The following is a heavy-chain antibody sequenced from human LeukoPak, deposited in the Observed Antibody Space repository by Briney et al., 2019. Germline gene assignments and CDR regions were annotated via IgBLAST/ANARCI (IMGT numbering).Heavy chain of an antibody. CDR1: GYTFTSYY. CDR2: INPTGGST. D-gene: IGHD6-6*01. V-gene: IGHV1-46*01. CDR3: ASLEYSSSPTNYYFDY. Sequence: ASVKVSCKASGYTFTSYYMHWVRQAPGQGLEWMGLINPTGGSTGYAQKFQGRVTMTRDMSTSTDYMELSSLRSEDTAVYYCASLEYSSSPTNYYFDYWGQGTLVTVSS. J-gene: IGHJ4*02.